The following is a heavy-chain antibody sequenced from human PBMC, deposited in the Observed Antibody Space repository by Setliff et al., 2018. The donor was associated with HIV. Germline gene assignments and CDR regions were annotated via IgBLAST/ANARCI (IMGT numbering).Heavy chain of an antibody. D-gene: IGHD6-19*01. CDR2: IYPNTGGT. CDR1: GYTFTDYY. V-gene: IGHV1-2*02. CDR3: AREGSGWYLTSYYYYGMDV. Sequence: ASVKVSCKASGYTFTDYYIHWVRQAPGQGLECMGWIYPNTGGTNYAEKFQGRVTMTRDTSTSTVYMELSSLRSEDTAVYYCAREGSGWYLTSYYYYGMDVWGQGTTVTVSS. J-gene: IGHJ6*02.